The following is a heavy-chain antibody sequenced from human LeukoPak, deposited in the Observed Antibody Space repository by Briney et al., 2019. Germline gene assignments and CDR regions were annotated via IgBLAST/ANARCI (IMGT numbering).Heavy chain of an antibody. CDR2: IKQDGSEK. Sequence: GGSLRLSCAASGFTFSTYWMSWVRQAPGKGLEWVANIKQDGSEKYYVDSVKGRFTISRDNAKNALYLQMNRLRAEDTAMYYCARDSAGNDYWGQGTLVTVSS. J-gene: IGHJ4*02. V-gene: IGHV3-7*01. CDR3: ARDSAGNDY. CDR1: GFTFSTYW. D-gene: IGHD6-13*01.